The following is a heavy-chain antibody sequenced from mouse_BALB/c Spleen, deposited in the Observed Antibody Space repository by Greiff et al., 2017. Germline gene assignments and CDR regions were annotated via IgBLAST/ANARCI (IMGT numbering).Heavy chain of an antibody. D-gene: IGHD1-1*02. J-gene: IGHJ4*01. V-gene: IGHV1-15*01. CDR2: IDPETGGT. Sequence: QVQLQQSGAELVRPGASVTLSCKASGYTFTDYEMHWVKQTPVHGLEWIGAIDPETGGTAYNQKFKGKATLTADKSSSTAYMELRSLTSEDSAVYYCTRKELSYAMDYWGQGTSVTVSS. CDR1: GYTFTDYE. CDR3: TRKELSYAMDY.